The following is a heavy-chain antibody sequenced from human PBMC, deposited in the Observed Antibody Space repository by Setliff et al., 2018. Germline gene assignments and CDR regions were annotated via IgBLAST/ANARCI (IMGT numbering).Heavy chain of an antibody. V-gene: IGHV3-74*01. CDR2: INSDGSST. J-gene: IGHJ6*03. D-gene: IGHD1-1*01. CDR1: GFTFSSYW. CDR3: AKTRGSNWNFFYYMDV. Sequence: PGGSLRLSCAASGFTFSSYWMHWVRQAPGEGLVWVSRINSDGSSTSYADSVKGRFTISRDNAKNTLYLQMNSLRAEDTAVYYCAKTRGSNWNFFYYMDVWGKGTTVTVSS.